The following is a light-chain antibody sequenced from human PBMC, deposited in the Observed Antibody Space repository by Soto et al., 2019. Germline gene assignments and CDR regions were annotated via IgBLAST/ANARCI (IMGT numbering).Light chain of an antibody. CDR2: VSS. CDR3: QQSHNAPYT. J-gene: IGKJ2*01. CDR1: QSINNY. Sequence: DIQMTQSPSSLSASVGDRVTITCRASQSINNYLNWYQQKPGKAPILLVYVSSRLQSGVPSRFGGSGSRTHFVLTISGLQPEDFATYYCQQSHNAPYTFCQGTKLEMK. V-gene: IGKV1-39*01.